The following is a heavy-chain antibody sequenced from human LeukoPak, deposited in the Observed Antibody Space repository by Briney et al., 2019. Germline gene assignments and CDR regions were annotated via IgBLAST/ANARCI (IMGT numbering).Heavy chain of an antibody. V-gene: IGHV3-33*08. CDR3: ARHSQYSHMDV. J-gene: IGHJ6*03. CDR1: GFTFSSYG. CDR2: IWYGGSNK. Sequence: GRSLRLSCAASGFTFSSYGMHWVRQAPGKGLEWVAVIWYGGSNKYYADSVKGRFTISRDNSKNTLYLQMNSLRAEDTAVYYCARHSQYSHMDVWGKGTTVTVSS.